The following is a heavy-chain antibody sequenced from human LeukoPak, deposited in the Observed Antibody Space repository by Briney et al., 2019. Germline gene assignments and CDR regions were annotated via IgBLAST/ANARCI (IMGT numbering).Heavy chain of an antibody. CDR2: ISAYNGNT. Sequence: ASVKVSCKASGYTFTSYGINWVRQAPGQGLEWMGWISAYNGNTNYAQKLQGRVTMTTDTSTSTAYMELRSLRSEDTAVYYCARASRGTYYDFWSGYYPIDYWGQGTLVTVSS. J-gene: IGHJ4*02. CDR1: GYTFTSYG. CDR3: ARASRGTYYDFWSGYYPIDY. V-gene: IGHV1-18*01. D-gene: IGHD3-3*01.